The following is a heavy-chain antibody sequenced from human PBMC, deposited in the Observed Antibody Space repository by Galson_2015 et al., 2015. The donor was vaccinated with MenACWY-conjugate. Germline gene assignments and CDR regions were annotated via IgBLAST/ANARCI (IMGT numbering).Heavy chain of an antibody. Sequence: GKGLEWIGHIYTSGSTNYNPSLKSRVTISIDTSKNQFSLRLNSVTAADTAVYYCARVSIPSYGMDVWGQGTTVTVSS. V-gene: IGHV4-61*09. J-gene: IGHJ6*02. CDR3: ARVSIPSYGMDV. D-gene: IGHD2/OR15-2a*01. CDR2: IYTSGST.